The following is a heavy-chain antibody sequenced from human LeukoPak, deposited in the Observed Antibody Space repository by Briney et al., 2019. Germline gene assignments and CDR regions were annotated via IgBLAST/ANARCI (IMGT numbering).Heavy chain of an antibody. V-gene: IGHV3-53*01. CDR3: AKGSGSLASYYYYMDV. J-gene: IGHJ6*03. Sequence: GGSLRLSCAASGFTVSSNYMSWVRQAPGKGLEWVSVIYSGGSTYHADSVKGRFAVSRDNSKNTLYLQVNGLRAEDTAIYYCAKGSGSLASYYYYMDVWGKGTTVTVSS. D-gene: IGHD1-26*01. CDR1: GFTVSSNY. CDR2: IYSGGST.